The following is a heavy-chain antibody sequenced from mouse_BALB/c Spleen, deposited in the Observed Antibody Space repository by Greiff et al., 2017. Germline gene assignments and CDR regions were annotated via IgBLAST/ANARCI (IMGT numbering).Heavy chain of an antibody. J-gene: IGHJ3*01. CDR3: ASGNYPAWFAY. Sequence: VKLQESAAELARPGASVKMSCKASGYTFTSYTMHWVKQRPGQGLEWIGYINPSSGYTEYNQKFKDKTTLTADKSSSTAYMQLSSLTSEDSAVYYCASGNYPAWFAYWGQGTLVTVSA. CDR2: INPSSGYT. CDR1: GYTFTSYT. D-gene: IGHD2-1*01. V-gene: IGHV1-4*02.